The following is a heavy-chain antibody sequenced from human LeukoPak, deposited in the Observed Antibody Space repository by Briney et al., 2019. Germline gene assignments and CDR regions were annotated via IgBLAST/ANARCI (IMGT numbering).Heavy chain of an antibody. CDR3: ARENWESAFDI. J-gene: IGHJ3*02. CDR1: GFTFSNYA. V-gene: IGHV3-30-3*01. CDR2: ISYDGITK. Sequence: GGSLRLSCAATGFTFSNYAMHWVRQAPGKGLEWVAVISYDGITKYYVDSVKGRFTFSRDNSKNTLYLQMNSLRADDTAVYYCARENWESAFDIWGQGTMVTVSS. D-gene: IGHD7-27*01.